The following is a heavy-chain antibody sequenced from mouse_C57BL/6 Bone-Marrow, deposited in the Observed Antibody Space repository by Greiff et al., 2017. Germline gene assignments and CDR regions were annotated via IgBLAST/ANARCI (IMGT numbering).Heavy chain of an antibody. Sequence: EVKVEESGGGLVQPGGSLSFSCAASGFTFTDYYMSWVRQPPGKALEWLGFIRNKANGYTTEYSASVTGRLTISRDNSQSILYLQMNALRAEDSATYDCARCEYYGSSYGYWYFDVWGTGTTVTVSS. CDR2: IRNKANGYTT. CDR3: ARCEYYGSSYGYWYFDV. V-gene: IGHV7-3*01. J-gene: IGHJ1*03. D-gene: IGHD1-1*01. CDR1: GFTFTDYY.